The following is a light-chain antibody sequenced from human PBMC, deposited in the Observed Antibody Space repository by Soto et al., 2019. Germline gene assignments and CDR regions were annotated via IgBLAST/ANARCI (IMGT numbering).Light chain of an antibody. CDR3: QQYNSYPIT. CDR2: DAS. V-gene: IGKV1-5*01. CDR1: QSISSW. J-gene: IGKJ5*01. Sequence: DIRITHSPSALSASVVHRATFTCRASQSISSWLAWYQQKPGKAPKLLIYDASSLESGVPSRFSGSGSGTEFTLTISSLQPDDFATYYCQQYNSYPITFGQGTRLEIK.